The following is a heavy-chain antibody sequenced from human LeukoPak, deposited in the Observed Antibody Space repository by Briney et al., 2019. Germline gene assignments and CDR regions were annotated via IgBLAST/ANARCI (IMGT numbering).Heavy chain of an antibody. D-gene: IGHD1-1*01. CDR1: GGSFSGYY. CDR2: IYTSGST. J-gene: IGHJ4*02. V-gene: IGHV4-4*07. CDR3: ARDGYNWRAFDY. Sequence: SETLSLTCAVYGGSFSGYYWSWIRQPAGKGLEWIGRIYTSGSTNYNPSLKSRVTMSVDTSKNQFSLKLSSVTAADTAVYYCARDGYNWRAFDYWGQGTLVTVSS.